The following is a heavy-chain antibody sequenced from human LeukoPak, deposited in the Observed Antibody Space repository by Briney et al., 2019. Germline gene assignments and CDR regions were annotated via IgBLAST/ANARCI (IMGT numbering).Heavy chain of an antibody. J-gene: IGHJ4*02. CDR1: GGSISSPTHY. D-gene: IGHD2/OR15-2a*01. Sequence: PSETLSLTCAVSGGSISSPTHYWAWIRQPPGKGLEWIGSIYYTGSTYYNLSLKSQLTISVDTSRSQFSLNLSSVTAADTAVYFCARTSLSRGFWGQGTLVTVSS. V-gene: IGHV4-39*01. CDR2: IYYTGST. CDR3: ARTSLSRGF.